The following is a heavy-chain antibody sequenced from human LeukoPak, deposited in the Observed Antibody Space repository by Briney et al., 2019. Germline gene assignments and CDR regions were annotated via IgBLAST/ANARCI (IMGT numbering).Heavy chain of an antibody. CDR3: AKSPVAPLEDV. J-gene: IGHJ4*02. D-gene: IGHD6-19*01. V-gene: IGHV3-30-3*02. CDR2: ISYDGSNK. CDR1: GFTFSSYA. Sequence: GGSLRLSCAASGFTFSSYAMHWVRQAPGKGLEWVAVISYDGSNKYYADSVKGRFTISRDNSKNTLYLQMNSLRAEDTAVYYCAKSPVAPLEDVWGQGTLVTVSS.